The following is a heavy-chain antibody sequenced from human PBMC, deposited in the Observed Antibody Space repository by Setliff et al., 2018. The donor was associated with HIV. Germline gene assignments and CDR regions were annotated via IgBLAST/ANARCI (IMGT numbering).Heavy chain of an antibody. CDR3: ARGLWENHGRCFQH. CDR2: IYYSGST. V-gene: IGHV4-39*01. J-gene: IGHJ1*01. Sequence: SETLSLTCTVSGGSISSSSYYWGWIRQPPGKGLEWIGSIYYSGSTYHNPSLKSRLTISVDTSKNQFSLWLSSVTAADTAVYYCARGLWENHGRCFQHWGQGTLVTVPQ. CDR1: GGSISSSSYY. D-gene: IGHD1-26*01.